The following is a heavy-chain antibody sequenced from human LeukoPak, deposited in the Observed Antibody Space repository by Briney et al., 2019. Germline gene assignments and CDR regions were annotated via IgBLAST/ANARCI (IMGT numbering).Heavy chain of an antibody. J-gene: IGHJ4*02. V-gene: IGHV3-23*01. CDR2: ISGSGGST. CDR1: GFTFSSYA. Sequence: PGGSLRLSCAASGFTFSSYAMSWVRQAPGKGLEWVSAISGSGGSTYYADSVKGRFTISRDNSKNTLYLQMNSLRAKDTAVYYCANLWLYYDSSGYLGIDYWGQGTLVTVSS. CDR3: ANLWLYYDSSGYLGIDY. D-gene: IGHD3-22*01.